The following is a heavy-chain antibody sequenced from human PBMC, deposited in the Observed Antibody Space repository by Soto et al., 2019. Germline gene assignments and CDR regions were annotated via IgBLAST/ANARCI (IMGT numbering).Heavy chain of an antibody. CDR2: IRGFSPYT. Sequence: EVQLVESGGGLVKPGGSLRLSCISSGFTFRTYTMNWVRQAPGKGLEWVSGIRGFSPYTFYAESVRGRFTIARDNAKNSLFLQMASLRAEDTAVYYCALDRGYDAHDYYYNAMDVWGQGTTVTVSS. J-gene: IGHJ6*02. V-gene: IGHV3-21*01. CDR1: GFTFRTYT. D-gene: IGHD3-10*01. CDR3: ALDRGYDAHDYYYNAMDV.